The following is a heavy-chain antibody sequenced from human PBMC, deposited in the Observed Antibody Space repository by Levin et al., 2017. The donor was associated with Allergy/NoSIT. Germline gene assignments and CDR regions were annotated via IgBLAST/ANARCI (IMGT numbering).Heavy chain of an antibody. CDR1: GFTFSSYA. Sequence: GGSLRRSCAASGFTFSSYAMGWVRQAPRKGLEWVSHISGSGDSTRYADSVKGRFTISRDNSKNTLYLQMNSLRAEDTAVYYCAKPIDYGGNYYFEYWGQGSLVTVSS. J-gene: IGHJ4*02. CDR3: AKPIDYGGNYYFEY. D-gene: IGHD4-23*01. CDR2: ISGSGDST. V-gene: IGHV3-23*01.